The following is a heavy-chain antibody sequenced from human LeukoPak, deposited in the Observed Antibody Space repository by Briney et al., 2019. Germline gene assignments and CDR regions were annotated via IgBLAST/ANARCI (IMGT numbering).Heavy chain of an antibody. D-gene: IGHD3-22*01. Sequence: PSETLSLTCTVSGGSISSGGYYWSWIRQPPGKGLEWIGYMYQSGSSYYNPSLRGRVTISVDTSKNQFSLKLSSVTAADTAVYYCASTPLDSSGYYSHYYFDYWGQGTLVTVSS. CDR1: GGSISSGGYY. CDR2: MYQSGSS. CDR3: ASTPLDSSGYYSHYYFDY. J-gene: IGHJ4*02. V-gene: IGHV4-30-2*01.